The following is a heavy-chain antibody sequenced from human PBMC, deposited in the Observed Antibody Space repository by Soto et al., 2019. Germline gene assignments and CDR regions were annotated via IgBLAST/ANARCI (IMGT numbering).Heavy chain of an antibody. J-gene: IGHJ5*01. CDR1: GVSISGSNNF. CDR3: GSRVEDGRGYFYADS. Sequence: SETLSLTCTVSGVSISGSNNFWAWIRQPPGKRLEWIGSVYSSGSAYYNPSLTSRVTISVDTSNKQISLKLSSLTAADTALYFCGSRVEDGRGYFYADSWGQGTLVTVSS. D-gene: IGHD3-22*01. V-gene: IGHV4-39*01. CDR2: VYSSGSA.